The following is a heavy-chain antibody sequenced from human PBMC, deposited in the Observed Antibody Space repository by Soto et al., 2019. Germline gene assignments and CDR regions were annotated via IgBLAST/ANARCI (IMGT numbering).Heavy chain of an antibody. D-gene: IGHD2-15*01. CDR1: GGTFSSYA. CDR3: VIVVAIPVYPDK. Sequence: QVQLVQSGAEVRQPASSVKVSCKTSGGTFSSYAISWVRQAPGQGLEWMGGIVPIVDTSTYAQKFQGRVTITADESTSTAYMELSSLRSDDTAIYFCVIVVAIPVYPDKWGQGTLDTVS. V-gene: IGHV1-69*12. J-gene: IGHJ4*02. CDR2: IVPIVDTS.